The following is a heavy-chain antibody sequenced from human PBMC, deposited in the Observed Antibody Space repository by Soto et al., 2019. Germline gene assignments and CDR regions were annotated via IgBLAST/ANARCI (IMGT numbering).Heavy chain of an antibody. J-gene: IGHJ4*02. D-gene: IGHD3-22*01. CDR1: GGSFSGYY. V-gene: IGHV4-34*01. CDR2: INHSGST. CDR3: ARLYDSSGYPLDY. Sequence: QVQLQQWGAGLLKPSETLSLTCAVYGGSFSGYYWSWIRQPPGKGLEWIGEINHSGSTNYNPSLKSRVTISLDTSKNQFSLKLSSVTAADTAVNYCARLYDSSGYPLDYWGQGTLVTISS.